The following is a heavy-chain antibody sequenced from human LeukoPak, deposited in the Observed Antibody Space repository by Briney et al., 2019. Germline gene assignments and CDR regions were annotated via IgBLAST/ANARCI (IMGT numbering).Heavy chain of an antibody. J-gene: IGHJ2*01. CDR3: AGSAGWYWYFDL. CDR1: GDAITSYN. D-gene: IGHD6-19*01. CDR2: IYTGGTT. V-gene: IGHV4-4*07. Sequence: SETLSLTCTVSGDAITSYNWNWIRQPAGKGLEWIGRIYTGGTTKYNPSLESRVTMSADTSSNQFSLKLSSVTAADTAVYYCAGSAGWYWYFDLWGRGTLVTVSS.